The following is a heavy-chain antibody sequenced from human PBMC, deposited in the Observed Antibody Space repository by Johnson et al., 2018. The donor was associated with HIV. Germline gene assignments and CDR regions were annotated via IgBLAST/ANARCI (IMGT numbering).Heavy chain of an antibody. CDR1: GFTFDDYA. V-gene: IGHV3-74*01. J-gene: IGHJ3*01. D-gene: IGHD6-13*01. CDR2: INSDGSST. CDR3: ARDLYSNSWYQSDAFDV. Sequence: VQLVESGGGVVQPGRSLRLSCAASGFTFDDYAMHWVQQAPGKGLEWVSRINSDGSSTSYADTVKGRFTISRDNAKNTLYLQMNSLRAEDTAVYYCARDLYSNSWYQSDAFDVWGQGTMVTVSS.